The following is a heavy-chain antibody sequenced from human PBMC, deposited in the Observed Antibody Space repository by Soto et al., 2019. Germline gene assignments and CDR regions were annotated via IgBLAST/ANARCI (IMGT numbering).Heavy chain of an antibody. CDR2: ISGSGGSI. J-gene: IGHJ4*02. D-gene: IGHD6-13*01. CDR3: ARRGPGTYFDY. CDR1: GFTFSSYS. Sequence: GGSLRLSCAASGFTFSSYSMNWVRQAPGKGLEWVSVISGSGGSIYYADSVKGRFTISRDNSKNTLYLQMNSLRAEDTAVYYCARRGPGTYFDYWGQGTLVTVSS. V-gene: IGHV3-23*01.